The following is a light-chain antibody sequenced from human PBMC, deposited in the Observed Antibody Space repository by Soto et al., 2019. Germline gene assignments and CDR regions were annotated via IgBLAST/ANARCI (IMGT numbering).Light chain of an antibody. CDR3: QQYGSSRT. CDR1: QTVSSRY. V-gene: IGKV3-20*01. Sequence: DIVLTQSPATLSLSPGDRATLSCRASQTVSSRYLAWYQQKPGQAPRLLIYGASSRATGIPDRFSGSGSGTDFTLTISRLEPEDFAVYYCQQYGSSRTFXQGTKVDIK. CDR2: GAS. J-gene: IGKJ1*01.